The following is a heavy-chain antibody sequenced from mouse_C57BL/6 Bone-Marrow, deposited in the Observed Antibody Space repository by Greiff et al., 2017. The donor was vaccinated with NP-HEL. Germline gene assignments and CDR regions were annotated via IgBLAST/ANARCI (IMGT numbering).Heavy chain of an antibody. CDR1: GFTFSDFY. CDR2: SRNKANDYTT. D-gene: IGHD3-2*02. J-gene: IGHJ3*01. V-gene: IGHV7-1*01. CDR3: ARDSSGEGGFAY. Sequence: EVHLVESGGGLVQSGRSLRLSCATSGFTFSDFYMEWVRQAPGKGLEWIAASRNKANDYTTEYSASVKGRFIVSRDTSQSILYLQMNALRAEDTAIYYCARDSSGEGGFAYWGQGTLVTVSA.